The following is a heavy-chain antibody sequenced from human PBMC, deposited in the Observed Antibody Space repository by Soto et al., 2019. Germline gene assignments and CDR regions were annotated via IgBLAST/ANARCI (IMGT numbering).Heavy chain of an antibody. V-gene: IGHV1-2*04. CDR1: GYTFTDYY. D-gene: IGHD6-13*01. Sequence: ASVKVSCKASGYTFTDYYIHWVRQAPGQGLEWMGWINPNSGGTNYAQYFQAWVTMTRDTSISTAYMDLSRPRSDDTAVYCCAKGSQSSCKTNYGLDVSGHGTTVTVSS. CDR3: AKGSQSSCKTNYGLDV. J-gene: IGHJ6*02. CDR2: INPNSGGT.